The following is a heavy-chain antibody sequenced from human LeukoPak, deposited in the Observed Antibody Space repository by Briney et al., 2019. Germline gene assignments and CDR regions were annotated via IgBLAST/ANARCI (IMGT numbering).Heavy chain of an antibody. V-gene: IGHV3-48*03. Sequence: GGSLRLSCEVSGFTFSTYEMNWVRQAPGKGLEWVSYISGSAGASRIYYADSVKGRFAISRDNAKNSVYLQMNSLRAEDTAVYYCARGTTGLPYFYGMDVWGQGTTVTVSS. D-gene: IGHD1-14*01. CDR1: GFTFSTYE. CDR3: ARGTTGLPYFYGMDV. J-gene: IGHJ6*02. CDR2: ISGSAGASRI.